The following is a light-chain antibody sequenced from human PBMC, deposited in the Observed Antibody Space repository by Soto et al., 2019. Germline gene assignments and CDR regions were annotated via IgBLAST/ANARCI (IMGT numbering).Light chain of an antibody. V-gene: IGLV2-14*01. CDR1: SSDVGGYNY. CDR2: DVT. CDR3: CSYTSSSSLGV. Sequence: QSALTQPASVSGSPGQSITISCTGSSSDVGGYNYVSWYQQHPGKAPKLMIYDVTNRPSGVSNRFSGSKSGNTASLTISGLQDEDEADYYCCSYTSSSSLGVFGGGTQLTVL. J-gene: IGLJ2*01.